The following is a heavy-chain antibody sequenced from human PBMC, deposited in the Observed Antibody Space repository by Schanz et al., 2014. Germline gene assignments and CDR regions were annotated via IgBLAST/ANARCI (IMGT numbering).Heavy chain of an antibody. Sequence: QVQLVQSEAEVKKPGSSVKVSCKASGGTFNSYTINWVRQAPGQGLEWMGRIIPILGIANYAQKFQGRVTITADRSTSTAYMELNSLRSEDTAVYYCARGYGDSPTDFWGQGTLVTVSS. CDR1: GGTFNSYT. CDR3: ARGYGDSPTDF. J-gene: IGHJ4*02. V-gene: IGHV1-69*02. D-gene: IGHD4-17*01. CDR2: IIPILGIA.